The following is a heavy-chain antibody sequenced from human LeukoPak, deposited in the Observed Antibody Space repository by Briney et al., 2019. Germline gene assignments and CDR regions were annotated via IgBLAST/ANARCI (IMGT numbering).Heavy chain of an antibody. D-gene: IGHD5-24*01. CDR3: ASAPMATMRSINY. J-gene: IGHJ4*02. CDR2: INHSGST. Sequence: SETLSLTCAVYGGSFSGYYWSWIRQPPGKGPEWIGEINHSGSTNYNPSLKSRVTISVDTSKNQFSLKLSSVTAADTAVYYCASAPMATMRSINYWGQGTLVTVSS. CDR1: GGSFSGYY. V-gene: IGHV4-34*01.